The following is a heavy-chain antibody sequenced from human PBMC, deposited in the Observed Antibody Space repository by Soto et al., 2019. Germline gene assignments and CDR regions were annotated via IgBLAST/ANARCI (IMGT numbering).Heavy chain of an antibody. CDR1: GYTFSSYA. J-gene: IGHJ5*02. V-gene: IGHV1-3*01. CDR3: ARDALSIDGLDLNGFDP. Sequence: QVQLVQSGAEVKKPGASVKVSCKASGYTFSSYAMHWVRQAPGQRREWMGWINAGNGNTKYSQKLQGRVTITRDTSASTAYMELSSLRSEDTAVYYCARDALSIDGLDLNGFDPWGQGTLVTVSS. D-gene: IGHD6-19*01. CDR2: INAGNGNT.